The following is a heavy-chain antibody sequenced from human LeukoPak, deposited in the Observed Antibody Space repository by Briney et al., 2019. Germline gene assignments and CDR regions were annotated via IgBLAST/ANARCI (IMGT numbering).Heavy chain of an antibody. CDR2: INPSGGST. J-gene: IGHJ5*02. Sequence: ASVKVSCRASGYTFTSYYMHWVRQAPGQGREWMGMINPSGGSTSYAQKFQGRVTMTRDTSTSTAYMELRSLRSDGTAVYYCARTAAYYDSSGSDPWGQGTLVTVSS. CDR1: GYTFTSYY. CDR3: ARTAAYYDSSGSDP. D-gene: IGHD3-22*01. V-gene: IGHV1-46*01.